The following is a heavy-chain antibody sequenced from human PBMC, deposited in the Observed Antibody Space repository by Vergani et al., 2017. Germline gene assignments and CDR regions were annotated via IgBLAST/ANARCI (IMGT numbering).Heavy chain of an antibody. CDR2: INYSGST. Sequence: QVQLQESGPGLVKPSETLSLTCTVSGVPITSYYWSWIRQPPGKGLGWIGYINYSGSTNYNPSLRRRVPTSIDTSKNQYSLKLSSVTAADTAVYYCARSTYDFWSGEDTWFDPWGQGTLVTVSS. J-gene: IGHJ5*02. D-gene: IGHD3-3*01. CDR3: ARSTYDFWSGEDTWFDP. CDR1: GVPITSYY. V-gene: IGHV4-59*01.